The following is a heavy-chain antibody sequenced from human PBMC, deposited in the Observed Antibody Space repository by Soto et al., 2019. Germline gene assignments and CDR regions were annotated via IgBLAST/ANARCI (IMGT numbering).Heavy chain of an antibody. Sequence: PGGSLRLSCAASGFTFSSYAMSWVRQAPGKGLEWVSAISGSGGSTYYADSVKGWVTLTRDTSISTAYMELSRLRSDDTAVYYCARDGYDFWSGYLLDYWGQGTLVTVSS. V-gene: IGHV3-23*01. CDR1: GFTFSSYA. CDR3: ARDGYDFWSGYLLDY. CDR2: ISGSGGST. D-gene: IGHD3-3*01. J-gene: IGHJ4*02.